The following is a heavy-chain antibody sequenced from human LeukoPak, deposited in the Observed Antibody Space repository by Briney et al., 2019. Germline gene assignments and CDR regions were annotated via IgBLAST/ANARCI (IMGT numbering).Heavy chain of an antibody. CDR1: GFTFSSYS. CDR3: AKDVGPTWGAAAGPDAFDI. CDR2: ISSAGGTI. Sequence: GGSLRLSCAASGFTFSSYSMHWVRQAPGKGLEWVSYISSAGGTIFYADSVKGRFIISRDNAKNTLYLQMNSLRAEDTAVYYCAKDVGPTWGAAAGPDAFDIWGQGQWSPSLQ. D-gene: IGHD6-13*01. J-gene: IGHJ3*02. V-gene: IGHV3-48*01.